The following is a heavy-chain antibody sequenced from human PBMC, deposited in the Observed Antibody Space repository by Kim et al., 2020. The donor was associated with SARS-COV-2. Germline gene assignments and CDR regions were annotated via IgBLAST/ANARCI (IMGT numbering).Heavy chain of an antibody. Sequence: SETLSLTCAVYGGSFSGYYWSWIRQPPGKGLEWIGEINHSGSTNYNPSLKSRVTISVDTSKNQFSLKLSSVTAADTAVYYCARGFRIFYDSSVPPNFDYWGQGTLVTVSS. CDR3: ARGFRIFYDSSVPPNFDY. D-gene: IGHD3-22*01. J-gene: IGHJ4*02. CDR1: GGSFSGYY. V-gene: IGHV4-34*01. CDR2: INHSGST.